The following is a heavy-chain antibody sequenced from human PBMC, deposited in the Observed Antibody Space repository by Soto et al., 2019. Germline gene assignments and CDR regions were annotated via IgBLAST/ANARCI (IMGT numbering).Heavy chain of an antibody. D-gene: IGHD2-2*02. V-gene: IGHV3-64D*08. CDR3: VKDSPPATAIPGHLDY. CDR1: GFTFSTYP. CDR2: ISSNGGST. Sequence: GGSLRLSCSASGFTFSTYPMHWVRQAPGKGLEYISAISSNGGSTKYADSVKGRFTISRDNSKNTLYLHMSSLRAEDTAMYYCVKDSPPATAIPGHLDYWGQGTLVTVSS. J-gene: IGHJ4*02.